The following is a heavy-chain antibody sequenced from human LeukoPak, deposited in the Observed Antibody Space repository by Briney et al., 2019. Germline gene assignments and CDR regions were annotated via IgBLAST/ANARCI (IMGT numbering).Heavy chain of an antibody. J-gene: IGHJ5*02. Sequence: ASVKVSCKASGYTFTSYYMHWVRQAPGQGLEWMGIINPSGGSTSYAQKFQGRVTMTRDTSTRTVYMELSSLRSEDTAVYYCARGRTAMVKRDFPFDPWGQGTLVTVSS. CDR1: GYTFTSYY. CDR2: INPSGGST. CDR3: ARGRTAMVKRDFPFDP. D-gene: IGHD5-18*01. V-gene: IGHV1-46*01.